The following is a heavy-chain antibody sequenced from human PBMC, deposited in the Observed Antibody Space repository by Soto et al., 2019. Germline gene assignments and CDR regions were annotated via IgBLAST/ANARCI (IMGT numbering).Heavy chain of an antibody. V-gene: IGHV1-69*12. CDR3: ARGITGTVTYYYGLDV. J-gene: IGHJ6*02. CDR1: GGTFSSYA. Sequence: QVQLVQSGAEVKKPGSSMKVSCKASGGTFSSYAISWVRQAPGQGLEWMGGIIPIFGTADYAQKFHGRVTITEDESTSTAYMELSSLRSEATAGYYCARGITGTVTYYYGLDVWGQGTTVTVSS. D-gene: IGHD1-20*01. CDR2: IIPIFGTA.